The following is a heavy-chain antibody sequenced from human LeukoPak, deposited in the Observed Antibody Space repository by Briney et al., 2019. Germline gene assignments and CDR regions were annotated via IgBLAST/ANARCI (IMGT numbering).Heavy chain of an antibody. CDR3: ARPLFCSSTSCPPAFDP. CDR2: ISAYNGNT. Sequence: GASVKVSCKASGYTFTSYGISWVRQAPGQGLEWMGWISAYNGNTNYAQKLQGRVTMTTDTSTSTAYMELRSLRSDDTAVYYCARPLFCSSTSCPPAFDPWGQGTLVTGSS. D-gene: IGHD2-2*01. J-gene: IGHJ5*02. V-gene: IGHV1-18*01. CDR1: GYTFTSYG.